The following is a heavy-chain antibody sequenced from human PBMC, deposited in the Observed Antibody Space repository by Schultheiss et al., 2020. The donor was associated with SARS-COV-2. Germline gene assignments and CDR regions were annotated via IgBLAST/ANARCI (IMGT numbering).Heavy chain of an antibody. CDR1: GFTFSSYW. CDR3: AKDDY. V-gene: IGHV3-9*01. CDR2: ISWNSGSI. Sequence: GGSLRLSCAASGFTFSSYWMSWVRQAPGKGLEWVSGISWNSGSIGYADSVKGRFTISRDNAKNSLYLQMNSLRAEDTALYYCAKDDYWGQGTLVTVSS. J-gene: IGHJ4*02.